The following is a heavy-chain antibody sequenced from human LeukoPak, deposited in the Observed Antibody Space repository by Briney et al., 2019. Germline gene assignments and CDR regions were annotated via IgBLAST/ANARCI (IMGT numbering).Heavy chain of an antibody. J-gene: IGHJ5*02. CDR2: IYYSGST. CDR1: GGSISSYY. D-gene: IGHD2-2*03. V-gene: IGHV4-59*08. CDR3: ARHRGYCSSTSCSYNWFDP. Sequence: SETLSLTCTVSGGSISSYYWTWIRQPPGKGLEWIGYIYYSGSTKYNPSLKSQVTMSVDTSKNRFSLKLSSVTAADTAVYYSARHRGYCSSTSCSYNWFDPWGQGTLVTVSS.